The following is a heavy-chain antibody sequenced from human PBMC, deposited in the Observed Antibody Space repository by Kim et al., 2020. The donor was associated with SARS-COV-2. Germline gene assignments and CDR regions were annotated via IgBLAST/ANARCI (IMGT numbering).Heavy chain of an antibody. V-gene: IGHV4-39*01. J-gene: IGHJ4*02. Sequence: SETLSLTCTVSGGSISSSSYYWGWIRQPPGKGLEWIGSIYYSGSTYYNPSLKSRVTISVDTSKNQFSLKLSSVTAADTAVYYCARRVGANPFDYWGQGTLVTVSS. CDR3: ARRVGANPFDY. D-gene: IGHD1-26*01. CDR2: IYYSGST. CDR1: GGSISSSSYY.